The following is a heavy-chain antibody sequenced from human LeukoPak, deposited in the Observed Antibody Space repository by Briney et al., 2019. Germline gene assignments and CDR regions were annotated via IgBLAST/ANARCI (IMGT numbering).Heavy chain of an antibody. V-gene: IGHV4-61*01. D-gene: IGHD3-9*01. CDR1: GGSASSGNYY. CDR3: ASHPPISVFDVLTGYYRAPGWFDP. J-gene: IGHJ5*02. Sequence: SSETLSLTCTVSGGSASSGNYYWSWIRQPPGKGLEWIGYIYYSGSTNYNPSLKSRVTISADTSKNQFSLKLRSVTAADAAVYYCASHPPISVFDVLTGYYRAPGWFDPWARESWSPSP. CDR2: IYYSGST.